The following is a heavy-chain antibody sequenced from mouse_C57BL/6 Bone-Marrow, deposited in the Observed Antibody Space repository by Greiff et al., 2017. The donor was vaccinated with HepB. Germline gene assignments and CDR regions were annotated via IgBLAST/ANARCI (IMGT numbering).Heavy chain of an antibody. Sequence: QVHVKQSGAELVKPGASVKLSCKASGYTFTSYWMQWVKQRPGQGLEWIGEIDPSDSYTNYNQKFKGKATLTVDTSSSTAYMQLSSLTSEDSAVYYCARGGAYYSNYVRYWGQGTTLTVSS. V-gene: IGHV1-50*01. CDR2: IDPSDSYT. D-gene: IGHD2-5*01. CDR1: GYTFTSYW. J-gene: IGHJ2*01. CDR3: ARGGAYYSNYVRY.